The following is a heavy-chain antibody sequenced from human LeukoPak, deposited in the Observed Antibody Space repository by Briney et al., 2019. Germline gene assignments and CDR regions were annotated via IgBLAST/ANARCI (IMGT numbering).Heavy chain of an antibody. D-gene: IGHD3-22*01. V-gene: IGHV3-30*18. CDR1: GFTFRSYG. CDR3: AKGASSYYDSSGYYYLDY. J-gene: IGHJ4*02. Sequence: GGSLRLSCAASGFTFRSYGMHWVRQAPGKGLAWVAVISYDGSNKYYADSVKGRFTISRDNSKNTLYLQMNSLRAEDTAVYYCAKGASSYYDSSGYYYLDYWGQGTLVTVSS. CDR2: ISYDGSNK.